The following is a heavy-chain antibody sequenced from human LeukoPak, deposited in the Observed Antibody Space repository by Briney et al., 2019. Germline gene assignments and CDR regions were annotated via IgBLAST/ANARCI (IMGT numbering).Heavy chain of an antibody. CDR3: ASGGQQLSWFDP. CDR2: IYSGGST. V-gene: IGHV3-66*01. CDR1: GFTVSSNY. Sequence: PGGSLRLSCAASGFTVSSNYMSWVRQAPGKGLEWVSIIYSGGSTYYADSVKGRFTISRDNSKNTVYLQMNSLRAEDTAMYYCASGGQQLSWFDPWGQGTLVTVSS. D-gene: IGHD6-13*01. J-gene: IGHJ5*02.